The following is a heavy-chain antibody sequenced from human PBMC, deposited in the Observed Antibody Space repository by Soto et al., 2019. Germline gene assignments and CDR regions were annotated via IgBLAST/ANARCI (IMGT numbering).Heavy chain of an antibody. CDR3: ARRPKVRIAAAGRSSTLDY. J-gene: IGHJ4*02. D-gene: IGHD6-13*01. CDR1: GGSFSGYY. V-gene: IGHV4-34*01. CDR2: INHSGST. Sequence: PSETLSLTCAVYGGSFSGYYWSWIRQPPGKGLEWIGEINHSGSTNYNPSLKSRVTISVDTSKNQFSLKLSSVTAADTAVYYSARRPKVRIAAAGRSSTLDYWGQGTLVTV.